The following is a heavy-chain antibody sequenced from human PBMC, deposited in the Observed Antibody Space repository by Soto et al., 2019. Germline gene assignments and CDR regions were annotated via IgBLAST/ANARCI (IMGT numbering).Heavy chain of an antibody. D-gene: IGHD3-10*01. Sequence: GGSLRLSCAASGFTFSNAWMSWVRQAPGKGLEWVGRIKSKTDGGTTDYAAPVKGRFTISRDDSKNTLYLQMNSLKTEDTAVYYCTTDRGLQLLWCGEFTSHGMDVQGPGPTGPVSS. CDR3: TTDRGLQLLWCGEFTSHGMDV. V-gene: IGHV3-15*01. J-gene: IGHJ6*02. CDR1: GFTFSNAW. CDR2: IKSKTDGGTT.